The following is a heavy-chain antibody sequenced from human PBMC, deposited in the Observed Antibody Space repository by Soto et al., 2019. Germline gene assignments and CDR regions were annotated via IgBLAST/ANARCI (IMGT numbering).Heavy chain of an antibody. V-gene: IGHV3-30*18. Sequence: GGSLRLSCAASGFTFSSYGMHWVRQAPGKGLEWVAVISYDGSNKYYADSVKGRFTISRDNSKNTLYLQMNSLRAEDTAVYYCAKDYYYDFWSHLRVERGPAQLLTQLDVWGQGTTVTVSS. CDR3: AKDYYYDFWSHLRVERGPAQLLTQLDV. CDR2: ISYDGSNK. J-gene: IGHJ6*02. D-gene: IGHD3-3*01. CDR1: GFTFSSYG.